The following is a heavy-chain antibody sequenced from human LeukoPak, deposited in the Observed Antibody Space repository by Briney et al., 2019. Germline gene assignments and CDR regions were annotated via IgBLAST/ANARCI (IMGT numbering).Heavy chain of an antibody. J-gene: IGHJ4*02. CDR2: INPNTGGT. D-gene: IGHD5-24*01. CDR3: ARGGHGHTQNDY. V-gene: IGHV1-2*02. Sequence: ASVKVSCKASGYTFTGYYMHWVRQAPGQGLEWMGWINPNTGGTNYAQSFQGRVAMTRETSISTSYMELSSLFSDDTALYYCARGGHGHTQNDYWGQGTLVTVSS. CDR1: GYTFTGYY.